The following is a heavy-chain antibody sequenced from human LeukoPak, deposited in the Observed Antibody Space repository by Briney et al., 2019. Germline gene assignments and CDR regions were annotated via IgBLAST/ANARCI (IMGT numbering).Heavy chain of an antibody. V-gene: IGHV1-69*04. CDR3: ARDDIVVVPAALLRDYYYGMDV. D-gene: IGHD2-2*01. CDR1: GGTFSSYA. CDR2: IIPILGIA. Sequence: ASVKVSCKASGGTFSSYAISWVRQAPGQGLEWMGRIIPILGIANYAQKFQGRVTITADKSTSTAYMELSSLRSEDTAVYYCARDDIVVVPAALLRDYYYGMDVWGQGTTVTVSS. J-gene: IGHJ6*02.